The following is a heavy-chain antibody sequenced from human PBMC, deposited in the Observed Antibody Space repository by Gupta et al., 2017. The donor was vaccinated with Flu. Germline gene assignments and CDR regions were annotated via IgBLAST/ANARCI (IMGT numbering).Heavy chain of an antibody. J-gene: IGHJ6*03. CDR2: ISYDGDKT. D-gene: IGHD1-7*01. CDR1: RFVFGSYG. Sequence: QGQLVESGGGVVQPGRSLGLSCAASRFVFGSYGMNWVRQAPGKGLEWVAMISYDGDKTSYVDSVKGRFTVSRDNSRDTLYLQMNSLTDDDTAVYYCAKTGTTGYFYMDVWGNGTTVIVSS. V-gene: IGHV3-30*18. CDR3: AKTGTTGYFYMDV.